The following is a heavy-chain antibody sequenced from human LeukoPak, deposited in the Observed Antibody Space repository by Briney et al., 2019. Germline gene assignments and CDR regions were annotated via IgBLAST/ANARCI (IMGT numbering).Heavy chain of an antibody. D-gene: IGHD6-13*01. J-gene: IGHJ5*02. V-gene: IGHV4-30-2*01. CDR3: ASRTGIAAAGGWFDP. CDR2: IYHSGST. CDR1: GGSISSGGYS. Sequence: SQTLFLTCAVSGGSISSGGYSWSWIRQPPGKGLEWIGYIYHSGSTYYNPSLKSRVTISVDKSKNQFSLKLSSVTAADTAVYYCASRTGIAAAGGWFDPWGQGTLVTVSS.